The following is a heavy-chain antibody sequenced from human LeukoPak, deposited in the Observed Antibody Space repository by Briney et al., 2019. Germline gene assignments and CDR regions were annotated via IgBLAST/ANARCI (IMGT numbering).Heavy chain of an antibody. Sequence: GGSLRLSCAASGFTFGSYSMNWVRQAPGKGLEWVSSISSSSSYIYYADSVKGRFTISRDNAKNSLYLQMNSLRAEDTAVYYCARLASDDAFDIWGQGTTVTVSS. V-gene: IGHV3-21*01. CDR2: ISSSSSYI. CDR3: ARLASDDAFDI. D-gene: IGHD6-6*01. J-gene: IGHJ3*02. CDR1: GFTFGSYS.